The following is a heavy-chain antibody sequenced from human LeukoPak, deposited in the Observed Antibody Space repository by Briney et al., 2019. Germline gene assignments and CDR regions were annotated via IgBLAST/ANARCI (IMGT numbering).Heavy chain of an antibody. CDR2: IYSGGST. V-gene: IGHV3-66*01. J-gene: IGHJ4*02. Sequence: RTGGSLRLSCAASGFTVSSNYMSWVRHAPGKGLEWVSVIYSGGSTYYADSVKGRFTISRDNSKNTLYLQMNSLRAEDTAVYYCARDSREVGATTMTDYWGQGTLVTVSS. CDR3: ARDSREVGATTMTDY. D-gene: IGHD1-26*01. CDR1: GFTVSSNY.